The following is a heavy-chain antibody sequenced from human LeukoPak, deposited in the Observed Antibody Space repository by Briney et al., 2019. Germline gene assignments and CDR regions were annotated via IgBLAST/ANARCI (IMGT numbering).Heavy chain of an antibody. CDR3: AGRRKEAAAYDH. CDR1: GFTVSSNY. J-gene: IGHJ4*02. V-gene: IGHV3-53*01. CDR2: IYGGGST. Sequence: GGSLRLSCAASGFTVSSNYMSWARQAPGKGLEWVSVIYGGGSTSYADSVKGRFTISRDNSKNTLYLQMNSLRAEDTAVYYCAGRRKEAAAYDHWGQGTLVTVSS. D-gene: IGHD2-2*01.